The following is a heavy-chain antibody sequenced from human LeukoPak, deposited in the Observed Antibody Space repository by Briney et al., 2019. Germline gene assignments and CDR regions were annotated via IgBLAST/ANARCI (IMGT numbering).Heavy chain of an antibody. CDR1: GFTFSSYG. CDR3: AKDPIAWLLWQGYFQH. CDR2: IRYDGSNK. V-gene: IGHV3-30*02. D-gene: IGHD3-3*01. Sequence: GGSLRLSCAASGFTFSSYGMHWVRQAPGKGLEWVAFIRYDGSNKYYADSVKGRFTISRDNSKNTLYLQMNSLRAEDTAVYYCAKDPIAWLLWQGYFQHWGQGTLVTVSS. J-gene: IGHJ1*01.